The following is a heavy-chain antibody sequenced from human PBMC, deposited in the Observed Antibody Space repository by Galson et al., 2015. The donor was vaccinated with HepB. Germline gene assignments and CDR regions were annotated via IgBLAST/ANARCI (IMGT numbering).Heavy chain of an antibody. V-gene: IGHV7-4-1*02. CDR3: ARDRFRIAAAGTRTRFDY. Sequence: SVKVSCKASGYTFTSYAMNWVRQAPGQGLEWMGWVNTNTGNPTYAQGFTGRFVFSLDTSVSTAYLQISSLKAEDTAVYYCARDRFRIAAAGTRTRFDYWGQGTLVTVSS. CDR2: VNTNTGNP. J-gene: IGHJ4*02. CDR1: GYTFTSYA. D-gene: IGHD6-13*01.